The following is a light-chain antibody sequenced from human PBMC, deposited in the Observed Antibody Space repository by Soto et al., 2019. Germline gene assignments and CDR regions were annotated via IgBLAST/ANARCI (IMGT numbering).Light chain of an antibody. CDR2: GAS. CDR1: QSVNNNY. Sequence: EIVLTQSPGTLSLSPGERATLSCRASQSVNNNYLAWHQQKPGQAPRLLILGASSRATGIPDRFSGSGSGTDFTLTVSGVQPEDFATYFCQQGHSTPYTFGQGT. CDR3: QQGHSTPYT. V-gene: IGKV3-20*01. J-gene: IGKJ2*01.